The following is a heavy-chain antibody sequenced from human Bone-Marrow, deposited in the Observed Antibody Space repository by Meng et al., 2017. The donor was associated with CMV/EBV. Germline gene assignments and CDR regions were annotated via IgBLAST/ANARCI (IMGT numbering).Heavy chain of an antibody. J-gene: IGHJ4*02. V-gene: IGHV3-21*01. D-gene: IGHD3-22*01. Sequence: GGSLRLSCAASGFTFSSYEMNWVRQAPGKGLEWVSSISSSSNYIYNADSVKGRFTISRDNAKNTLYLQMNSLRAEDTAVYYCARFALLGDSSGYLFDYWGQGTLVTVSS. CDR3: ARFALLGDSSGYLFDY. CDR1: GFTFSSYE. CDR2: ISSSSNYI.